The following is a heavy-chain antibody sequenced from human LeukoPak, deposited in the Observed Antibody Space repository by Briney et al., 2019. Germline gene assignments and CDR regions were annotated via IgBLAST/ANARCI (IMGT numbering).Heavy chain of an antibody. D-gene: IGHD6-13*01. Sequence: PGGSLRLSCVASGFTFSIYTMSWVRQAPGKGLEWVSSITSSSSSMYSADSVKGRFTVSRDNSKNTLYLQMNSLRAEDTAIYYCAKGKIPAADYYFDYWGQGTLVTVSS. CDR3: AKGKIPAADYYFDY. CDR2: ITSSSSSM. CDR1: GFTFSIYT. V-gene: IGHV3-21*04. J-gene: IGHJ4*02.